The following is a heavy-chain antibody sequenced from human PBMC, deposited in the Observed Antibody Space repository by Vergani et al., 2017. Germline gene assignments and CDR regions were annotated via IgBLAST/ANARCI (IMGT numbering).Heavy chain of an antibody. CDR2: ISWDGGST. CDR3: ARDRGARWLQPPDAFDI. CDR1: GFTFDDYT. Sequence: EVQLVESGGVVVQPGGSLRLSCAASGFTFDDYTMHWVRQAPGKGLEWVSLISWDGGSTYYADSVKGRFTISRDNAKNSLYLQMNSLRAEDTAVYYCARDRGARWLQPPDAFDIWGQGTMVTVSS. V-gene: IGHV3-43*01. D-gene: IGHD5-24*01. J-gene: IGHJ3*02.